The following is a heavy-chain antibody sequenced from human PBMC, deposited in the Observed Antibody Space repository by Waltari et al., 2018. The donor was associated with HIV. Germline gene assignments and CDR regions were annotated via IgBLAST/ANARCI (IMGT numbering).Heavy chain of an antibody. CDR3: ARDGELLWFGEPTPYFDY. CDR1: GYTFTGYH. V-gene: IGHV1-2*02. CDR2: INPNSGGT. Sequence: QVQLVQSGAEVKKPGASVKVSRKASGYTFTGYHMHWVRQAPVPGLEWMGWINPNSGGTNYAQKFQGRVTMTRDTSISTAYMELSRLRSDDTAVYYCARDGELLWFGEPTPYFDYWGQGTLVTVSS. D-gene: IGHD3-10*01. J-gene: IGHJ4*02.